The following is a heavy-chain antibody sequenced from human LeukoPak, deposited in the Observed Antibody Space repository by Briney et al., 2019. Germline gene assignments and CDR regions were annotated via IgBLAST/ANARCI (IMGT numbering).Heavy chain of an antibody. CDR3: VRDGDDSGSYLVY. CDR2: IPYDGNNK. D-gene: IGHD1-26*01. CDR1: RFTFSSYG. V-gene: IGHV3-30*02. J-gene: IGHJ4*02. Sequence: GGSLRLSCAASRFTFSSYGMHWVRQAPGKGLEWVAFIPYDGNNKYYADSVKGRFTISRDNSKNTLYLQMNSLRAEDTAVYYCVRDGDDSGSYLVYWGQGTLVTVSS.